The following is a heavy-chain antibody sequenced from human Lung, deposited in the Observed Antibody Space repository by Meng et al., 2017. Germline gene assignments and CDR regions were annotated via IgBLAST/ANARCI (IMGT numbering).Heavy chain of an antibody. CDR2: IYYSGST. CDR3: AREAGTTYTLDY. Sequence: LRLSCTVSGGSISSGGYYWSWIRQHPGKGLEWIGYIYYSGSTYYNPSLKSRVTISVDTSKNQFSLKLSSVTAADTAVYYCAREAGTTYTLDYWGQGTLVTVSS. J-gene: IGHJ4*02. CDR1: GGSISSGGYY. D-gene: IGHD4-17*01. V-gene: IGHV4-31*03.